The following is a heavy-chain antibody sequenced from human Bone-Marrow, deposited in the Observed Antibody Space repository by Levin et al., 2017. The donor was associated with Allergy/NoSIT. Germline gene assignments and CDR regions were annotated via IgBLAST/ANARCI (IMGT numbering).Heavy chain of an antibody. CDR2: IGTAGDT. D-gene: IGHD3-10*01. Sequence: PGGSLRLSCAASGFTFSSYDMHWVRQATGKGLEWVSAIGTAGDTYYPGSVKGRFTISRENAKNSLYLQMNSLRAGDTAVYYCARGPRPMVRGVIMNRFDYWGQGTLVTVSS. V-gene: IGHV3-13*04. J-gene: IGHJ4*02. CDR1: GFTFSSYD. CDR3: ARGPRPMVRGVIMNRFDY.